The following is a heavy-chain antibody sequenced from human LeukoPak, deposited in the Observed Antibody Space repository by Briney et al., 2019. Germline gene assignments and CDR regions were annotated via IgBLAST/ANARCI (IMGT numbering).Heavy chain of an antibody. Sequence: GESLKISCKGSGYTYTKSWIAWVRQMPGKGLELMGIIYPVDSGTRYSPSFQGQVTISVDKSISTAYLQWSSLKASDTAMYYCARQGCTTTSCHTIDYWGQGTLVTVSS. CDR3: ARQGCTTTSCHTIDY. CDR2: IYPVDSGT. V-gene: IGHV5-51*01. CDR1: GYTYTKSW. J-gene: IGHJ4*02. D-gene: IGHD2-2*02.